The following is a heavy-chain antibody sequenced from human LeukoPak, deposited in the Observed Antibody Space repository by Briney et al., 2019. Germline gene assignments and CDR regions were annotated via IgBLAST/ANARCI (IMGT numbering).Heavy chain of an antibody. D-gene: IGHD1-26*01. CDR3: ARGVSGSYGALFDS. CDR1: GFTFSNYA. CDR2: ISGSGSNT. V-gene: IGHV3-23*01. Sequence: GGSLRLSCAASGFTFSNYAMTWVRQAPGKGLEWVSVISGSGSNTDYADSVKGRFTISRDNAKNSLYLQMNSLRAEDTAVYSCARGVSGSYGALFDSWGQGTLVTVSS. J-gene: IGHJ4*02.